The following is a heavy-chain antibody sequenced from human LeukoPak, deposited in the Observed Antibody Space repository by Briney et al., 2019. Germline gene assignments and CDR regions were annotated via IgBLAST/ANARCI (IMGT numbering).Heavy chain of an antibody. CDR3: ARLPRDGYNWGY. D-gene: IGHD5-24*01. J-gene: IGHJ4*02. CDR1: GGSISSSSYY. V-gene: IGHV4-39*01. CDR2: IYYSGST. Sequence: PSETLSLTCTVSGGSISSSSYYWGWIRQPPGKGLEWIGSIYYSGSTYYNPSLKSRVTISVDTSKNQFSLKLSSVTAADTAVYYCARLPRDGYNWGYWGQGTWSPSPQ.